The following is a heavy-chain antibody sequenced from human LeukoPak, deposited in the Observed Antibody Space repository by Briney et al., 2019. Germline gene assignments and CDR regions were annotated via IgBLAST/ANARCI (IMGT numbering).Heavy chain of an antibody. CDR2: IKSKTDGGTT. D-gene: IGHD3-9*01. J-gene: IGHJ4*02. V-gene: IGHV3-15*01. CDR3: TTEHRIAPQILRYFDWLSRDY. Sequence: GGSLRLSCAASGFTFSNAWMSWVRQAPGKGLEWVGRIKSKTDGGTTDYAAPVKGRFTISRDDSKNTLYLQMNSLKTEDTAVYYCTTEHRIAPQILRYFDWLSRDYWGQGTLVTVSS. CDR1: GFTFSNAW.